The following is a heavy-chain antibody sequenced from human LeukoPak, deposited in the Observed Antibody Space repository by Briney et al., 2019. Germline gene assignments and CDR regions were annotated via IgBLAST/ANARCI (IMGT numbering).Heavy chain of an antibody. J-gene: IGHJ4*02. CDR1: GGSFSGYY. CDR2: INHSGST. D-gene: IGHD6-13*01. Sequence: SETLSLTCAVYGGSFSGYYWSWIRQPPGEGLEWIGEINHSGSTNYNPSLKSRVSISVDSSKNQFSLKVSSVTAADTAVYYCARGSDTAAGLYWGQGTLVTVSS. V-gene: IGHV4-34*01. CDR3: ARGSDTAAGLY.